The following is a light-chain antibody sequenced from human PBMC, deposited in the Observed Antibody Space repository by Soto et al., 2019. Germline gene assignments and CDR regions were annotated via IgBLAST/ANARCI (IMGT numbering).Light chain of an antibody. Sequence: IVMTQSPVTLSVSPGERATLSCRASQSIESRLAWYQQRPGQAPRLLIYGASIRATGIPARFSGSGSGTDFTLTISRLEPEDFGVYYCQQFGSSIPHTFGQGTKLEIK. CDR1: QSIESR. CDR3: QQFGSSIPHT. J-gene: IGKJ2*01. CDR2: GAS. V-gene: IGKV3-20*01.